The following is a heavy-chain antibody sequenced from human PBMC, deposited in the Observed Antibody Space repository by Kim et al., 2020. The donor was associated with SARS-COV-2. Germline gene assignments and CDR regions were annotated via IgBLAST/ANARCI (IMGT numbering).Heavy chain of an antibody. Sequence: SETLSLTCAVYGGSFSGYYWSWIRQPPGKGLEWIGEINHSGSTNYNPSLKSRVTISVDTSKNQFSLKLSSVTAADTAVYYCARGKTYDYDFWSGYNTYFDYWGQGTLVTVSS. V-gene: IGHV4-34*01. J-gene: IGHJ4*02. D-gene: IGHD3-3*01. CDR2: INHSGST. CDR1: GGSFSGYY. CDR3: ARGKTYDYDFWSGYNTYFDY.